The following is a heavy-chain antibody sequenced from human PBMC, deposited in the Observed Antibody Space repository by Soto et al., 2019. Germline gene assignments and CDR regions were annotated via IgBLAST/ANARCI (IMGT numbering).Heavy chain of an antibody. J-gene: IGHJ6*02. D-gene: IGHD3-3*01. CDR2: ISGSGGFT. V-gene: IGHV3-23*01. CDR3: EQRGTTSLGVVTNYYAGGDA. Sequence: PGGSLRLSCDASRFTFSTFAMSWVRHAPGQGLEWVSVISGSGGFTYYADSVKGRFTISRDNSKNTLFLQMNSLRVEDTAVYYSEQRGTTSLGVVTNYYAGGDAWGQGTTLTVAS. CDR1: RFTFSTFA.